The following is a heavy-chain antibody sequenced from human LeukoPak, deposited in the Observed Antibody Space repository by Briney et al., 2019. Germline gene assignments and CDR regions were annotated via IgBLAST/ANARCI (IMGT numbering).Heavy chain of an antibody. CDR2: INPNSGGT. CDR1: GYTFTGYY. D-gene: IGHD2-21*02. J-gene: IGHJ2*01. V-gene: IGHV1-2*02. Sequence: ASVKVSCKASGYTFTGYYMHRVRQAPGQGLEWMGWINPNSGGTNYAQKFQGRVTMTRDTSISTAYMELSRPRSDDTAVYYCARGQPNLAYCGGDCRNWYFDLWGRGTLVTVSS. CDR3: ARGQPNLAYCGGDCRNWYFDL.